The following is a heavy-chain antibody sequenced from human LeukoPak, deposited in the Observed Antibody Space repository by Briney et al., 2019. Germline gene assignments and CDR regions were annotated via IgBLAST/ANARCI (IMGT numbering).Heavy chain of an antibody. D-gene: IGHD3-22*01. CDR1: GGSFSGYY. Sequence: SETLSLTCAAYGGSFSGYYWSWIRQPPGKGLEWIGYIYYSGSTNYNPSLKSRVTISVDTSKNQFPLKLSSVTAADTAVYYCARHGADYYDSSGYYLALTWFDPWGQGTLVTVSS. J-gene: IGHJ5*02. CDR2: IYYSGST. CDR3: ARHGADYYDSSGYYLALTWFDP. V-gene: IGHV4-59*08.